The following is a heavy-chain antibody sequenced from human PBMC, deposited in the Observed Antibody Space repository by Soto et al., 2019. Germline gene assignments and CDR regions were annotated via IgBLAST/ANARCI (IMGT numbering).Heavy chain of an antibody. Sequence: EVQLVDSGGGLVQPGGSLRLSCTASGFMFSAYWMSWVRQAPGKGLEWVANIKQDGSEKYYVDSLKGRFTISRVNAANSLSLQMDSLRPEDTAVYYCVRDFDVWGRGTLVTVSS. V-gene: IGHV3-7*01. J-gene: IGHJ2*01. CDR2: IKQDGSEK. CDR3: VRDFDV. CDR1: GFMFSAYW.